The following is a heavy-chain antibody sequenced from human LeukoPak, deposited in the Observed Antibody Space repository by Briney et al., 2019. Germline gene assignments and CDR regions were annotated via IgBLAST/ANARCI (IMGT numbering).Heavy chain of an antibody. Sequence: GGSLRLSCAASGFTFSDYYMSWIRQAPGKGLVWVSRINSDGSSTSYADSVKGRFTISRDNAKNSLYLQMNSLRAEDTAVYYCARDREDYNHYYYYYMDVWGKGTTVTVSS. V-gene: IGHV3-74*01. D-gene: IGHD4-11*01. CDR2: INSDGSST. J-gene: IGHJ6*03. CDR3: ARDREDYNHYYYYYMDV. CDR1: GFTFSDYY.